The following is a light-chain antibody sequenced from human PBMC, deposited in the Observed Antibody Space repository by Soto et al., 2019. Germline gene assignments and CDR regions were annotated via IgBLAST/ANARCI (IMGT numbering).Light chain of an antibody. Sequence: IALTQSPGTMSSSPGEGATLSCRASQSVSSSYLAWYQQKPGQAPRLLIYGASSRATGIPDKFSGSGSGTDFTLTISRLEPEDFAVYYCQQCSSSPWTFGQGTKVDIK. CDR3: QQCSSSPWT. J-gene: IGKJ1*01. CDR2: GAS. CDR1: QSVSSSY. V-gene: IGKV3-20*01.